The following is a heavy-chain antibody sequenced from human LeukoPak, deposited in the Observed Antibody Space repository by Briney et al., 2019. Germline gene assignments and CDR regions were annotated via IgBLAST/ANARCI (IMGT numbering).Heavy chain of an antibody. J-gene: IGHJ3*02. D-gene: IGHD5-12*01. V-gene: IGHV3-33*01. CDR1: GFTFSSYG. Sequence: GGSLRLSCAASGFTFSSYGMHWVRQAPGKGLEWVAVIWYDGSNKYYADSVKGRFTISRDNSKNTLYLQMNSLRVEDTAVYYCAREERGSDAFDIWGQGTVVTVSS. CDR3: AREERGSDAFDI. CDR2: IWYDGSNK.